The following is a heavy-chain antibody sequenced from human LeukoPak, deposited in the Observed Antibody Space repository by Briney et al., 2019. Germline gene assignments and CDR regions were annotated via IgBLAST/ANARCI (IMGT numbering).Heavy chain of an antibody. CDR3: ARLARGRWLPEYYFDY. J-gene: IGHJ4*02. CDR2: IYYSGST. CDR1: GVSISSYY. Sequence: PSETLSLTCTVSGVSISSYYWSWIRQPPGKGLEWIGYIYYSGSTNYNPSLKSRVTISVDTSKNQFSLKLSSVTAADTAVYYCARLARGRWLPEYYFDYWGQGTLVTVSS. D-gene: IGHD5-24*01. V-gene: IGHV4-59*08.